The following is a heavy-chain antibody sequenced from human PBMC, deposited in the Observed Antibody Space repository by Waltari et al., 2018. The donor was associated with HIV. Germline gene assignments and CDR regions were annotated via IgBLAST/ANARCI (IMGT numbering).Heavy chain of an antibody. CDR1: GFSLSNARMG. V-gene: IGHV2-26*01. CDR3: ARIGSDKEYDFWGGPINWYFDL. J-gene: IGHJ2*01. Sequence: QVTLKESGPVLVKPTETLTLTCTVSGFSLSNARMGVSWIRQPPGKALEWLAHIFSNDEKSYSTSLKSRLTISKDTSKSQVVLTMTNMDPVDTATYYCARIGSDKEYDFWGGPINWYFDLWGRGTLVTVSS. CDR2: IFSNDEK. D-gene: IGHD3-3*01.